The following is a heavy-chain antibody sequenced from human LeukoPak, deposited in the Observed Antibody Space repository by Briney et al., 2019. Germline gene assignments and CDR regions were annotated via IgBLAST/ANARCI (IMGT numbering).Heavy chain of an antibody. J-gene: IGHJ6*02. V-gene: IGHV4-59*01. CDR3: ARDLWFGDFYYYGMDV. Sequence: SETLSLTCTVSGGSISSYYWSWIRQPPGKGLEWIGYIYYSGSTNYNPSLKSRVTISVDTSKNQFSLKPSSVTAADTAVYYCARDLWFGDFYYYGMDVWGQGTTVTVSS. CDR1: GGSISSYY. D-gene: IGHD3-10*01. CDR2: IYYSGST.